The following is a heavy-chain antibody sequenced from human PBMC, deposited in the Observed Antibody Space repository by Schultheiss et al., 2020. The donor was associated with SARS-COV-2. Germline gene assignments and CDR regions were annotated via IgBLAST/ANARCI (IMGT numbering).Heavy chain of an antibody. V-gene: IGHV3-30-3*01. CDR3: ARGDYYASSGYSYYYYCMDS. CDR1: GFTFSSYA. Sequence: GGSLRLSCAVTGFTFSSYAMHWVRQAPGKGLEWVAVISYDGSNKYYADSVKGRFTISRDNSKNTLYLQMNSLRAEDTAVYYCARGDYYASSGYSYYYYCMDSWGHASKVTVSS. D-gene: IGHD3-22*01. J-gene: IGHJ6*01. CDR2: ISYDGSNK.